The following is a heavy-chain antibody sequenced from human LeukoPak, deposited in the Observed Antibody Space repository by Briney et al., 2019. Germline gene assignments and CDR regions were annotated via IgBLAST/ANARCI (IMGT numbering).Heavy chain of an antibody. CDR2: ISGSGGTT. J-gene: IGHJ3*01. D-gene: IGHD6-6*01. CDR3: ARSSYSSSSSV. Sequence: PGGSLRLSCAASGFTFSSFAMTWVRQAPGKGLEWVSGISGSGGTTYYADSVKGRFTISRDNSKNTLFLQMNSLRAEDTAVYYCARSSYSSSSSVWGQGTMVTVSS. V-gene: IGHV3-23*01. CDR1: GFTFSSFA.